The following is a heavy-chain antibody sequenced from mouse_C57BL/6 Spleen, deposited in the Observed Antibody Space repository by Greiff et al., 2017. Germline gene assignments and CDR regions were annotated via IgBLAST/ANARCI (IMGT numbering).Heavy chain of an antibody. Sequence: QVQLKQPGAELVKPGASVKVSCKASGYTFTSYWMHWVKQRPGQGLEWIGRIHPSDSDTNYNQKFKGKATLTVDKSSSTAYMQLSSLTSEDSAVYYCAIEGNYGLFAYWGQGTLVTVSA. CDR3: AIEGNYGLFAY. CDR1: GYTFTSYW. CDR2: IHPSDSDT. D-gene: IGHD2-1*01. V-gene: IGHV1-74*01. J-gene: IGHJ3*01.